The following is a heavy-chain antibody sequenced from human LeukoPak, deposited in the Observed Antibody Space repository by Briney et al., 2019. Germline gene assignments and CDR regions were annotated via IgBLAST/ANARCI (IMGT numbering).Heavy chain of an antibody. Sequence: GGSLRLSCAASGFTFSSYEMNWVRQAPGKGLEWVSYISSSGSTIYYADSVKGRLTISRDNAKNSLYLQMNSLRTEDTALYYCAKGGLEVVVAAYYFDYWGQGTLVTVSS. CDR1: GFTFSSYE. CDR3: AKGGLEVVVAAYYFDY. D-gene: IGHD2-15*01. CDR2: ISSSGSTI. J-gene: IGHJ4*02. V-gene: IGHV3-48*03.